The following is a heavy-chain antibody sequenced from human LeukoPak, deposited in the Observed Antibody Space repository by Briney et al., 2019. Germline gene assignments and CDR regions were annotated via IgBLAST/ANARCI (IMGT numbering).Heavy chain of an antibody. CDR3: ASGDYDSSGYPSYYYYGMDV. CDR1: GYTFTGYY. CDR2: INPNSGGT. V-gene: IGHV1-2*02. Sequence: ASVKVSCTASGYTFTGYYMHWVRQAPGQGLEWMGWINPNSGGTNYAQKFQGRVTMTRDTSISTAYMELSRLRSDDTAVYYCASGDYDSSGYPSYYYYGMDVWGQGTTVTVSS. J-gene: IGHJ6*02. D-gene: IGHD3-22*01.